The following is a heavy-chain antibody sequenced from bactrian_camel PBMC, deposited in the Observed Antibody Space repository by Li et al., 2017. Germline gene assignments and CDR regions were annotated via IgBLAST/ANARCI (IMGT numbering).Heavy chain of an antibody. Sequence: HVQLVESGGGLVQPGGSLRLSCVASGDTIGRYCMGWFRQIPDKEREAVAGIESDGSTSYADSVKGQFTISRDNAKSMLYLQMNSLKSEDTALYYCTKASPEYGWNKAGGGQGTQVTVS. CDR2: IESDGST. CDR3: TKASPEYGWNKAG. J-gene: IGHJ4*01. CDR1: GDTIGRYC. V-gene: IGHV3S26*01. D-gene: IGHD6*01.